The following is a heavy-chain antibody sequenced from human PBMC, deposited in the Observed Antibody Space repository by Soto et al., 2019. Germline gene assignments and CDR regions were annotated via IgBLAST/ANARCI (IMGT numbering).Heavy chain of an antibody. D-gene: IGHD3-3*01. CDR3: ASDVRGDFWSGYYPWFDP. Sequence: QVQLVQSGAEVKKPGASVKVSCKASGYTFTSYGISWVRQAPGQGLEWMGWISAYNGNTNYAQKLQGRVTMTTDTSTSTGYMERRSLRSDDTAVNYWASDVRGDFWSGYYPWFDPRGQGTLVTVSS. J-gene: IGHJ5*02. CDR1: GYTFTSYG. CDR2: ISAYNGNT. V-gene: IGHV1-18*01.